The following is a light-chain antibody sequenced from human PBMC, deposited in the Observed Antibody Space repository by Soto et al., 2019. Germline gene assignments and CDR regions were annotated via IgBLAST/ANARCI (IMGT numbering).Light chain of an antibody. CDR2: AAS. V-gene: IGKV1-39*01. J-gene: IGKJ2*01. CDR3: QQSYRTPYT. Sequence: DIQMTQSPSSLSASVGDRVTITCRASQGISTYLVWYQQRQGRAPKLLIYAASSLLSGVPSRFSGSGSGTDFTLTISSLQPEDFATCYCQQSYRTPYTFGQGSKRETK. CDR1: QGISTY.